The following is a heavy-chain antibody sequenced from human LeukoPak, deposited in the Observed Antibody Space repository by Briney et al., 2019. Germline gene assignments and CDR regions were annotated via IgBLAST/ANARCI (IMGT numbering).Heavy chain of an antibody. CDR2: INHSGST. CDR3: ARATRSLGRYSSSARHFDY. V-gene: IGHV4-34*01. D-gene: IGHD6-6*01. CDR1: GGSFSGYY. Sequence: SETLSLTCAVYGGSFSGYYWSWIRQPPGKGLEWIGEINHSGSTNYNPSLKSRVTISVDTSKNQFSLKLSSVTAADTAVYYCARATRSLGRYSSSARHFDYWGQGTLVTVSS. J-gene: IGHJ4*02.